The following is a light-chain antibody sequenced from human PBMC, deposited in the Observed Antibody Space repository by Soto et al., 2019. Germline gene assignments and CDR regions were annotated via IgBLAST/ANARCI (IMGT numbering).Light chain of an antibody. V-gene: IGKV3-11*01. Sequence: EIVLTQSPATLSLSPGERATLSCRASQSVGSYLAWYQQKTGQAPRLLIYDASNRATGIPARFSGSGSGTDFTLTISSLEPEDFAVYYCQQRSNWPSTFGQGTKLEIK. CDR3: QQRSNWPST. CDR1: QSVGSY. J-gene: IGKJ2*01. CDR2: DAS.